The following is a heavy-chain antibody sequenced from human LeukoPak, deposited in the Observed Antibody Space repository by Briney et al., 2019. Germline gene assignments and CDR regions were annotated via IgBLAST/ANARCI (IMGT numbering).Heavy chain of an antibody. V-gene: IGHV4-4*07. CDR2: IYTSGST. Sequence: SETLSLTCTVSGGSISSYYWSWIRQPAGKGLEWIGRIYTSGSTNYNPSLKSRVTMSVDTSKNQFSLKLSSVTAADTAVYYCARGNVGRYCSGGSCYSGGFDPWGQGTLVTVSS. J-gene: IGHJ5*02. CDR1: GGSISSYY. D-gene: IGHD2-15*01. CDR3: ARGNVGRYCSGGSCYSGGFDP.